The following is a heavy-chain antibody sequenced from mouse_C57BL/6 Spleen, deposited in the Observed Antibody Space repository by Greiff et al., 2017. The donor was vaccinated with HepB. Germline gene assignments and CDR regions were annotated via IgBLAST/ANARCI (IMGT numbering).Heavy chain of an antibody. J-gene: IGHJ2*01. V-gene: IGHV1-80*01. CDR2: IYPGDGDT. Sequence: VQLQQSGAELVKPGASVKISCKASGYAFSSYWMNWVKQRPGKGLEWIGQIYPGDGDTNYNGKFKGKATLTADKSSSKAYMQLSSLTSEDSAVYYCARGVGPHYFDYWGKGTTLTVSS. D-gene: IGHD1-1*02. CDR1: GYAFSSYW. CDR3: ARGVGPHYFDY.